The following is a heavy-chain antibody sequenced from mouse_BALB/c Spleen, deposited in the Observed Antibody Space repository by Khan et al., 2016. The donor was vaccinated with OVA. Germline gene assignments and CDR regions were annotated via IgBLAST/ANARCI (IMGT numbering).Heavy chain of an antibody. J-gene: IGHJ4*01. CDR2: IYPGDGDT. CDR3: ARKGDWGHAMDY. Sequence: QVQLQQSGAELVRPGSSVKISCKASGYAFSSYWMNWVKQRPGQGLEWIGQIYPGDGDTNYNGKFKGIATLTADKSSSTAYMQLSSLTSEDSAVYFGARKGDWGHAMDYWGQGTSVTVSS. D-gene: IGHD4-1*01. V-gene: IGHV1-80*01. CDR1: GYAFSSYW.